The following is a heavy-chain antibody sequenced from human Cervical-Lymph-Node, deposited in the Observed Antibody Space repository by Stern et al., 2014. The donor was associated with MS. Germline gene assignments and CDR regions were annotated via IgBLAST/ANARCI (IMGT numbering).Heavy chain of an antibody. CDR1: GGSISGYD. Sequence: QMQLVQSGPGLVKPSETLSLTCTVSGGSISGYDCSWIRQPPGKGLEWIGHIYYSGSTNYIPSLKSRVSISIDTLKNQFSLKLSSVTAADTAVYYCARSRDAYSPLAYWGQGALVTVSS. CDR2: IYYSGST. V-gene: IGHV4-59*01. CDR3: ARSRDAYSPLAY. D-gene: IGHD5-24*01. J-gene: IGHJ4*02.